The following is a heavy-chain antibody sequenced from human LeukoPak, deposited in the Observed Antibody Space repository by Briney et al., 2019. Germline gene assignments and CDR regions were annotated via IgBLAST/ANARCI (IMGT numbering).Heavy chain of an antibody. Sequence: GGSLRLSCAASGFSFSGHWMHWARQLPGKGLVWVSRISPTGSTTSYADSVKGRFTVSRDNAKNTLYLQVNNLRAEDTAVYYCARGPNSNWSGLDFWGQGTLLTVSS. D-gene: IGHD6-6*01. CDR3: ARGPNSNWSGLDF. J-gene: IGHJ4*02. V-gene: IGHV3-74*01. CDR2: ISPTGSTT. CDR1: GFSFSGHW.